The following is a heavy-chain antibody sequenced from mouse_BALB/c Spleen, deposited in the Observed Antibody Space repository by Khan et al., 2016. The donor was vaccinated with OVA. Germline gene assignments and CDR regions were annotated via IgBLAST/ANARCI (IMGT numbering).Heavy chain of an antibody. V-gene: IGHV9-3-1*01. CDR1: GYTFTNYG. CDR2: INTYTGEP. D-gene: IGHD2-10*01. Sequence: QIQLVQSGHELKKPGETVKISCKASGYTFTNYGMNRVKQSPGKALKWMGWINTYTGEPTYADDFKGRFAFSLETSASTAYLQINNLKNEDTATYFCARPPYFSYTLDYWGQGTSVTVSS. J-gene: IGHJ4*01. CDR3: ARPPYFSYTLDY.